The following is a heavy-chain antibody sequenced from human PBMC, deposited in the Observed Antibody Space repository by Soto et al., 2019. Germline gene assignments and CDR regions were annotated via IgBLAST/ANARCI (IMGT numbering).Heavy chain of an antibody. V-gene: IGHV4-39*01. CDR3: ARRGSGSYSDY. D-gene: IGHD3-10*01. J-gene: IGHJ4*02. Sequence: PSETLSLTCTVSGGSISSSSHYWGWIRQPPGKGLEWIGGIYYSGSTSYNPSLKSRVTISVDTSKNQFSLKLSSVTAADTAVYYCARRGSGSYSDYWGRGTLVTVSS. CDR1: GGSISSSSHY. CDR2: IYYSGST.